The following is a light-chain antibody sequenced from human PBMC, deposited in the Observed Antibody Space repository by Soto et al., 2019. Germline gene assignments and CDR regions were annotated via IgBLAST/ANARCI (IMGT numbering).Light chain of an antibody. CDR1: SSDIGSYNY. CDR2: GVT. CDR3: SSYPSTATRV. V-gene: IGLV2-14*01. J-gene: IGLJ3*02. Sequence: QSALTQPASVSGSPGQSITISCTGTSSDIGSYNYVSWYQQHPGRTPKLLIYGVTNRPSGVSNRFSGSKSGNTASLTISGLQTEVEADYYSSSYPSTATRVFGGGTKLTVL.